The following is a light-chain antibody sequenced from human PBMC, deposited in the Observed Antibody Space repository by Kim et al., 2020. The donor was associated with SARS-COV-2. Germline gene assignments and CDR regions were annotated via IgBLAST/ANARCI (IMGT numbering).Light chain of an antibody. CDR3: ASWDSSLSNWV. V-gene: IGLV1-47*01. J-gene: IGLJ3*02. CDR1: TSNIGRSY. Sequence: GQRVTISCSGGTSNIGRSYVYWYQQVPGTAPKLLMYRNNQRPSGVPDRFSVSKSGTSASLAISGLRSEDDADYYCASWDSSLSNWVFGVGTRLTVL. CDR2: RNN.